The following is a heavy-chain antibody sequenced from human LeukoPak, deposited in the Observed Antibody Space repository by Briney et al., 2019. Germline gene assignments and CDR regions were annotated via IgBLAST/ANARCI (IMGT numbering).Heavy chain of an antibody. CDR3: ARGYSSGWSHYFDY. Sequence: SETLSLTCTVSGGSISSYYWSWIRQPPGKGLESIGYIYYSGSTNYNPSLKSRVTISVDTSKNQFSLKLSSVTAADTAVYYCARGYSSGWSHYFDYWGQGTLVTVSS. D-gene: IGHD6-19*01. CDR2: IYYSGST. J-gene: IGHJ4*02. V-gene: IGHV4-59*01. CDR1: GGSISSYY.